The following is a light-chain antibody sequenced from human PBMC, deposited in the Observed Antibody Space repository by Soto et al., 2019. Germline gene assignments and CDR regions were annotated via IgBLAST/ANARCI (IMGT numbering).Light chain of an antibody. CDR1: QSVSSSF. CDR3: QVYGASGLT. V-gene: IGKV3-20*01. CDR2: GAS. J-gene: IGKJ4*01. Sequence: EIVLTQSPGTLSLSPGETATLSCRASQSVSSSFLAWYQHKGGQSPRLLIYGASSRATGIPDRFSGSGSGTDFTLTISRLEPEDCAVFYCQVYGASGLTFGGGTKVEIK.